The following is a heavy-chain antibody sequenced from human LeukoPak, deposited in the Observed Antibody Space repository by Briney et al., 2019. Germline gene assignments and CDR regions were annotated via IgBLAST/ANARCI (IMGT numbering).Heavy chain of an antibody. Sequence: PGGSLRLSCAASGFTFSTYSMNWVRQAPGKGLEWVGRSRNRANSYTTEYAASVKGRFTISRDDSKNSLYLQMNSLKTEDTAVYYCARGYYASGSLGDYWGQGTLVTVSS. CDR2: SRNRANSYTT. CDR3: ARGYYASGSLGDY. CDR1: GFTFSTYS. D-gene: IGHD3-10*01. J-gene: IGHJ4*02. V-gene: IGHV3-72*01.